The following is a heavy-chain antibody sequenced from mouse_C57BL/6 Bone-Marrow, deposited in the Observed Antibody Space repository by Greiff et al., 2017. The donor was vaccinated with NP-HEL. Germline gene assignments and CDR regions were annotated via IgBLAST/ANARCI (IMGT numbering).Heavy chain of an antibody. CDR1: GYTFTSYG. CDR3: AREILRSFFDY. D-gene: IGHD1-1*01. J-gene: IGHJ2*01. Sequence: QVQLQQSGAELARPGASVKLSCKASGYTFTSYGISWVKQRTGQGLEWIGEIYPRSGNTYYNEKFKGKATLTADKSSSTAYMELRSLTSEGSAVYFCAREILRSFFDYGGRGTTLTVSS. V-gene: IGHV1-81*01. CDR2: IYPRSGNT.